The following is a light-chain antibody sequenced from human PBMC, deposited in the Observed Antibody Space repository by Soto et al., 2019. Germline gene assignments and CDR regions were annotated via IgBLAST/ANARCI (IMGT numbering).Light chain of an antibody. CDR1: QSLITRY. J-gene: IGKJ5*01. V-gene: IGKV3-20*01. Sequence: EIVLTQSPGTLSLFPGERATLSCRASQSLITRYLAWYQQKPGQAPRLLIYGASSRATGIPDRFSGSGSRTDFTITISRLEPEDLAVYSCQQYGTSPTFGQGTRLEIK. CDR2: GAS. CDR3: QQYGTSPT.